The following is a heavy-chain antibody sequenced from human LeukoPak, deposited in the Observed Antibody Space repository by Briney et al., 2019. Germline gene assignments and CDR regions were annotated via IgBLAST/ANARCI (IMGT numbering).Heavy chain of an antibody. Sequence: GRSLRLSCAASGFAASEFTFSSYGMHWARQAPGKGLEWVAVIWYDGSNKYYADSVKGRFTISRDNSKNTLYLQMNSLRPEDTAVYYCAKDLAGSGSYSFDYWGQGTLVTVSS. CDR1: GFAASEFTFSSYG. CDR3: AKDLAGSGSYSFDY. V-gene: IGHV3-33*06. D-gene: IGHD1-26*01. J-gene: IGHJ4*02. CDR2: IWYDGSNK.